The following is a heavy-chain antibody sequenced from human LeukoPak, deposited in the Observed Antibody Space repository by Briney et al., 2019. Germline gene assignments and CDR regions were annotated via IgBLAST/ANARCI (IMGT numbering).Heavy chain of an antibody. CDR2: IWYDGSDK. CDR1: GFTFSSYV. V-gene: IGHV3-33*01. J-gene: IGHJ4*02. Sequence: GGSLRLSCAASGFTFSSYVMTWVRQAPGKGLEWVAVIWYDGSDKYCADSVKGRFTISRDNSKNTLYLQMNSLRAEDTAVYYCARDSSTGWTLDYWGQGTLVTVSS. CDR3: ARDSSTGWTLDY. D-gene: IGHD6-19*01.